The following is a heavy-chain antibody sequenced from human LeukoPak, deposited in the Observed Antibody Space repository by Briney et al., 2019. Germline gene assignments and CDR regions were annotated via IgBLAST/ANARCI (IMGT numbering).Heavy chain of an antibody. Sequence: GSLRLSCAASGFTVSRNYMSWVRQPPGKGLEWIGSIYYSGSTYYNPSLKSRVTISVDTSKNQFSLKLSSVTAADTAVYYCLGYCSSTSCSEHFQHWGQGTLVTVSS. CDR3: LGYCSSTSCSEHFQH. D-gene: IGHD2-2*01. CDR2: IYYSGST. J-gene: IGHJ1*01. CDR1: GFTVSRNY. V-gene: IGHV4-59*05.